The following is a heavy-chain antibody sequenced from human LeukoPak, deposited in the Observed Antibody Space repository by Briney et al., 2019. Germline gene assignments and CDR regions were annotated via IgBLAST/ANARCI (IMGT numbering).Heavy chain of an antibody. V-gene: IGHV3-7*01. CDR3: ARRIQGMAPYYFDY. J-gene: IGHJ4*02. CDR2: IKEYGGEK. Sequence: PGGSLRLSCAASGFIFRNYWMSWVRQAPGKGLEWVASIKEYGGEKYYADSVKGRFTISRDNAKNTLYLQMNSLRAEDTAVYYCARRIQGMAPYYFDYWGQGTLVTVSS. D-gene: IGHD5-24*01. CDR1: GFIFRNYW.